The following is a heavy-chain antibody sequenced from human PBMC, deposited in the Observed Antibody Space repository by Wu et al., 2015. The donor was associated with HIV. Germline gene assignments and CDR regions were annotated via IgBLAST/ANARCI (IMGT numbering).Heavy chain of an antibody. CDR2: IIPIFGTA. D-gene: IGHD5-18*01. CDR1: GYTFTSYG. J-gene: IGHJ6*03. CDR3: ANVDTAMVGASYYYMDV. Sequence: QVQLVQSGAEVKKPGASVKVSCKASGYTFTSYGISWVRQAPGQGLEWMGGIIPIFGTANYAQKFQGRVTITADESTSTAYMELSSLRSEDTAVYYCANVDTAMVGASYYYMDVWGKGTTVTVSS. V-gene: IGHV1-69*13.